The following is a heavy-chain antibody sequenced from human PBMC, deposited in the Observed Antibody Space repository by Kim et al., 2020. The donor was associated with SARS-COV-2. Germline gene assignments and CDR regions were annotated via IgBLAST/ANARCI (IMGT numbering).Heavy chain of an antibody. CDR3: ARAGPAAYSSGWYGIFDY. Sequence: SETLSLTCTVSGYSISSGYYWGWIRQPPGKGLEWIGSIYHSGSTYYNPSLKSRVTISVDTSKNQFSLKLSSVTAADTAVYYCARAGPAAYSSGWYGIFDYWGQGTLVTVSS. CDR1: GYSISSGYY. V-gene: IGHV4-38-2*02. D-gene: IGHD6-19*01. J-gene: IGHJ4*02. CDR2: IYHSGST.